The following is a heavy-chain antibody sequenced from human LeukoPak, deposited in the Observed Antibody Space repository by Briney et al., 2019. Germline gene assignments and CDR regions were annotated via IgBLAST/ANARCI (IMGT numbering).Heavy chain of an antibody. V-gene: IGHV1-8*01. Sequence: ASVKVSCKASGYTFTSYDINGVRQATGQGLEWMGWMNPISGNTGYAQKFQGRVTMNRNTSISTAYMELSSLGSEDTAVYDCARVPNWGYYYYGMDVWGQGTTVTVSS. CDR2: MNPISGNT. CDR1: GYTFTSYD. D-gene: IGHD7-27*01. J-gene: IGHJ6*02. CDR3: ARVPNWGYYYYGMDV.